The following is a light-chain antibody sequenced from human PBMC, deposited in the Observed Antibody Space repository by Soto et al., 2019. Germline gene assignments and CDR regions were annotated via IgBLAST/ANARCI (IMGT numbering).Light chain of an antibody. V-gene: IGKV1-5*01. CDR1: QSVSGW. J-gene: IGKJ3*01. Sequence: DIQMTQSPSTLSASVGDTVTVTCRASQSVSGWLAWYKQKPGEAPKLLIYDASALPRGVPSSFSGSGSGTKFTLPIPSLQPDDFATNYYQQYETFSETFGTGTKVDIK. CDR2: DAS. CDR3: QQYETFSET.